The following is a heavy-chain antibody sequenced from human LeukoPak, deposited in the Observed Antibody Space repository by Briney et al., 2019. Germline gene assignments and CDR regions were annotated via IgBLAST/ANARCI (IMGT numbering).Heavy chain of an antibody. CDR1: GFTLSSYA. V-gene: IGHV3-23*01. Sequence: PGGSLRLSCAASGFTLSSYAMTWVRQAPGKGLEWVLTISTSGGSTYDADSVKGRFTISRDNSKNTLYLQMNGLRAEDTAVYYCARKAARLYNFDYWGLGTLVTVSS. D-gene: IGHD6-6*01. J-gene: IGHJ4*02. CDR2: ISTSGGST. CDR3: ARKAARLYNFDY.